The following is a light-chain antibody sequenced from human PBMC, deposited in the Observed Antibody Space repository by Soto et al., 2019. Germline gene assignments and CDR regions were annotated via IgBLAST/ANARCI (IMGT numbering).Light chain of an antibody. J-gene: IGKJ4*02. CDR3: QQYYSYPLT. V-gene: IGKV1-5*01. CDR2: DVA. CDR1: QSVDSW. Sequence: DIQMTQSPSTLSASVGDRVTITGRTRQSVDSWLAGYQQRPGRAPKLLISDVATLETGVPSKFTGSGSETEFTLTISSLQPDYFAIYYCQQYYSYPLTFGGGTKVEIK.